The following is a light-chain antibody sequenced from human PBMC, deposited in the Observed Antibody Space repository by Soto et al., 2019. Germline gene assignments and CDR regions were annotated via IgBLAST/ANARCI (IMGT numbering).Light chain of an antibody. CDR2: ANS. CDR3: QAYDSSLTVWV. CDR1: SSNTGAGYD. V-gene: IGLV1-40*01. J-gene: IGLJ3*02. Sequence: QSVLTQPPSVSGAPGQRVTISCTGSSSNTGAGYDVHWYQQLPGTVPKLLIYANSNRPSGVPDRFSGSKSGTSASLAITGLQAEDEADYSCQAYDSSLTVWVFGGGTKLTVL.